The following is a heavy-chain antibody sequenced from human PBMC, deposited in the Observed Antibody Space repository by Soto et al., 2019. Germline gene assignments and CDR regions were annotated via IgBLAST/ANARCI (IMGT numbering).Heavy chain of an antibody. CDR2: IKQDGSEK. V-gene: IGHV3-7*05. CDR3: ARDRVARRYGMDV. CDR1: GFTFSSYW. Sequence: PVGSLRLSCAASGFTFSSYWMSWVRQAPGKGLEWVANIKQDGSEKYYVDSVKGRFTISRDNAKNSLYLQMNSLRAEDTAVYYCARDRVARRYGMDVWGQGTTVTVS. D-gene: IGHD5-12*01. J-gene: IGHJ6*02.